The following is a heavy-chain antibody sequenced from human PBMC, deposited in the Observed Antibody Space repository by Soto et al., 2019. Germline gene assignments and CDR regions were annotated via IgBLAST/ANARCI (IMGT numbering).Heavy chain of an antibody. D-gene: IGHD2-21*02. CDR2: ISWNSGTI. CDR3: ATSPRFEGDVFDP. Sequence: EVQLVESGGGLVQPGRSLRLSCAASGFTVDDYAMHWVRQAPGNGLEWVSGISWNSGTIGYGDSVKGRFTISRDNAKTSLYLQMNSLSAEDTALYFCATSPRFEGDVFDPWGQGTLVTVSS. CDR1: GFTVDDYA. J-gene: IGHJ5*02. V-gene: IGHV3-9*01.